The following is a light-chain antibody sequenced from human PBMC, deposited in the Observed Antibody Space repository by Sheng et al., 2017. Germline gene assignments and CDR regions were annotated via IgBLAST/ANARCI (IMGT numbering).Light chain of an antibody. CDR3: QQYGDSPKT. CDR1: QSVSSN. CDR2: GAS. Sequence: EIVMTQSPATLSVSPGERATLSCRASQSVSSNLAWYQQKPGQAPRLLIYGASTRATGIPARFSGSGSGTDFILTISSLEPEDCAVYYCQQYGDSPKTFGQGTRVEVK. J-gene: IGKJ1*01. V-gene: IGKV3-15*01.